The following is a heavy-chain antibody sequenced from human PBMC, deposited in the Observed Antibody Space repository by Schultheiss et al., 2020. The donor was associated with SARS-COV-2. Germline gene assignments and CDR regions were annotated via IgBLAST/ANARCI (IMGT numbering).Heavy chain of an antibody. J-gene: IGHJ4*02. Sequence: GESLKISCVASGFTFRDYWMHWVRQAPGKGLVWVSRITSDGSSSSYADSVKGRFTISRDNAKNTLYLQMNSLRVEDTAVYYCARDANYLPGYWGQGTLVTVSS. D-gene: IGHD4/OR15-4a*01. CDR1: GFTFRDYW. CDR2: ITSDGSSS. CDR3: ARDANYLPGY. V-gene: IGHV3-74*01.